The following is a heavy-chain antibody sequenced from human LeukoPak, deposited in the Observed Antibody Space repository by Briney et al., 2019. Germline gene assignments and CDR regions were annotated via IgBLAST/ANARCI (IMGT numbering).Heavy chain of an antibody. J-gene: IGHJ4*02. CDR2: IYPGDSDT. CDR1: GYSFTSYC. V-gene: IGHV5-51*01. CDR3: AKQNIGGTSASDY. D-gene: IGHD1-26*01. Sequence: GESLKISCKSSGYSFTSYCIGWVLQMPGTGLEWMGIIYPGDSDTRYSPSFQGQVTISADKSINTAYLQWSSLKASDTAIYYCAKQNIGGTSASDYWGQGTLVTVSS.